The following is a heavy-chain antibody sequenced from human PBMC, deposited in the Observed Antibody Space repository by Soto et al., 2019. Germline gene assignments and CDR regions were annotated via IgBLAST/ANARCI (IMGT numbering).Heavy chain of an antibody. CDR2: TYYRSKWYN. V-gene: IGHV6-1*01. J-gene: IGHJ6*03. CDR1: GDSVSSNSAA. CDR3: ARDHVVGSYYGSGSYHYMDV. D-gene: IGHD3-10*01. Sequence: KQSQTLSLTCAISGDSVSSNSAAWNWIRQSPSRGLEWLGRTYYRSKWYNDYAVSVKSRITINPDTSKNQFSLQLNSVTPEDTAVYYCARDHVVGSYYGSGSYHYMDVWGKGTTVTVSS.